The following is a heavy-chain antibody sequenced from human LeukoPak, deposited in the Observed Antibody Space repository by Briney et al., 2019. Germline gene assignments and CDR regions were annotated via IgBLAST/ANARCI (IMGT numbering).Heavy chain of an antibody. CDR2: FDPEDGET. V-gene: IGHV1-24*01. CDR1: GYTLTELS. D-gene: IGHD3-9*01. CDR3: ARASRIRYFDRSWEERGAVYFDY. J-gene: IGHJ4*02. Sequence: ASVKVSCKVSGYTLTELSMHWVRQAPGKGLEWMGGFDPEDGETIYAQKFQGRVTMTEDTSTDTAYMELSSLRSEDTAVYYCARASRIRYFDRSWEERGAVYFDYWGQGTLVTVSS.